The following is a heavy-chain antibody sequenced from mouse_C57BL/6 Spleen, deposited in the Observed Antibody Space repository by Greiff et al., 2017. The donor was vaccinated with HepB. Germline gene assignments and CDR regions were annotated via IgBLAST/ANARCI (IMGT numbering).Heavy chain of an antibody. D-gene: IGHD3-2*02. Sequence: EVKVIESGGGLVQPGGSLSLSCAASGFTFTDYYMSWVRQPPGKALEWLGFIRNKANGYTTEYSASVKVRFTISSDNSQISLYLQMNALRAEYSDTYYCASDSSDSVQFAYWGQGTLVTVSA. CDR2: IRNKANGYTT. CDR1: GFTFTDYY. V-gene: IGHV7-3*01. J-gene: IGHJ3*01. CDR3: ASDSSDSVQFAY.